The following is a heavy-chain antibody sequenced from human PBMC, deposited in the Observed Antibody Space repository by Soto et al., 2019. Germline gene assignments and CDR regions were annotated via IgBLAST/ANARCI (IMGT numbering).Heavy chain of an antibody. CDR2: INHSGST. CDR1: GGSFSGYY. CDR3: ARGGDSYGYGEYYYYGMDV. D-gene: IGHD5-18*01. V-gene: IGHV4-34*01. J-gene: IGHJ6*02. Sequence: SETLSLTCAVYGGSFSGYYWTWIRQPPGTGLEWIGEINHSGSTNYNPSLKSRVTISVDTSKNQFSLKLTSVTAADTAVYYCARGGDSYGYGEYYYYGMDVWGQGTTVT.